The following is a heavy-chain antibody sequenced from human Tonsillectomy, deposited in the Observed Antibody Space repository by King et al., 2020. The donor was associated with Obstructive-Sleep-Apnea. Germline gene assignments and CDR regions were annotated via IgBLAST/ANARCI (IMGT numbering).Heavy chain of an antibody. CDR2: IYHSGST. Sequence: VQLQESGPGLVKPSGTLSLTCAVSGCSISSTNWWSWVRPPPGKGLEWIGEIYHSGSTNYNPSLKNRVTISIDKSENQFSLKLTSMTAADTAVYYCASGNSTSPGYWGQGTLVTVSS. CDR1: GCSISSTNW. D-gene: IGHD2/OR15-2a*01. J-gene: IGHJ4*02. V-gene: IGHV4-4*02. CDR3: ASGNSTSPGY.